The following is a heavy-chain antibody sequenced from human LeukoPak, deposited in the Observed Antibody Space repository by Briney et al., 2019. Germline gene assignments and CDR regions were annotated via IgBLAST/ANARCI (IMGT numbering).Heavy chain of an antibody. D-gene: IGHD4-11*01. Sequence: PSETLSLTCTVSGGSISSYYWSWIRQPPGKGLEWFGYIYYSGSTNYNPSLKSRVTISVDTSKNQFSLKLSSVTAADTAVYYCARRLVSAGSKTGGAFDIWGQGTMVTVSS. J-gene: IGHJ3*02. CDR3: ARRLVSAGSKTGGAFDI. CDR1: GGSISSYY. CDR2: IYYSGST. V-gene: IGHV4-59*08.